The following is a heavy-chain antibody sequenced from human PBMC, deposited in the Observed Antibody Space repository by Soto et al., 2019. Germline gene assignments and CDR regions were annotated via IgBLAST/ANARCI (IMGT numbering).Heavy chain of an antibody. V-gene: IGHV1-3*01. CDR3: ARDRGYCSGGSCYGRWFDP. Sequence: ASVKVSCKASGCTFTSYAMHWVRQAPGQRLEWMGWINAGNGNTKYSQKFQGRVTITRDTSASTAYMELSSLRSEDTAVYYCARDRGYCSGGSCYGRWFDPWGQGTLVTVSS. D-gene: IGHD2-15*01. CDR2: INAGNGNT. J-gene: IGHJ5*02. CDR1: GCTFTSYA.